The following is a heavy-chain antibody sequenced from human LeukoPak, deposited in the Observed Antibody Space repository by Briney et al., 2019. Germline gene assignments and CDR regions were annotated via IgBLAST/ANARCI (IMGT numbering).Heavy chain of an antibody. J-gene: IGHJ4*02. V-gene: IGHV4-34*01. CDR2: INHSGST. Sequence: SETLSLTCAVYGGSFSGYYWSWIRQPPGKGLEWIGEINHSGSTNYNPPLKSRVTISVDTSKNQFSLKLSSVTAADTAVYYCAREGATMVRGVIIGGYLDYWGQGTLVTVSS. CDR1: GGSFSGYY. CDR3: AREGATMVRGVIIGGYLDY. D-gene: IGHD3-10*01.